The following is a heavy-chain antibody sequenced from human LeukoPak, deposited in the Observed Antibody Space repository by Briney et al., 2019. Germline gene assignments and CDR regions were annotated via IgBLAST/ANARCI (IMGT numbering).Heavy chain of an antibody. CDR1: GGSISSGGYY. J-gene: IGHJ4*02. CDR2: IYTSGST. CDR3: ARETTGYYSYFDY. Sequence: PSQTLSLTCTVSGGSISSGGYYWSWIRQPPGKGLEWIGRIYTSGSTNYNPSLKSRVTMSVDTSKNQFSLKLSSVTAADTAVYYCARETTGYYSYFDYWGQGTLVTVSS. D-gene: IGHD3-9*01. V-gene: IGHV4-61*02.